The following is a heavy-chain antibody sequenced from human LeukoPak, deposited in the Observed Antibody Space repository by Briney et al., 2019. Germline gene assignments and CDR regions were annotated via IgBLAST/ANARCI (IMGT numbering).Heavy chain of an antibody. D-gene: IGHD1-1*01. J-gene: IGHJ6*02. Sequence: PGGSLRLSCAASGFTFSSYWMNWVRQAPGKGLVWVSRIASDGSSTTYADSVKGRFSISRDNAKNTLYLQMNSLRVEDTAVYYCAREAGDDDTTDWYNRPLRAWGQGTTVTVSS. CDR1: GFTFSSYW. V-gene: IGHV3-74*01. CDR3: AREAGDDDTTDWYNRPLRA. CDR2: IASDGSST.